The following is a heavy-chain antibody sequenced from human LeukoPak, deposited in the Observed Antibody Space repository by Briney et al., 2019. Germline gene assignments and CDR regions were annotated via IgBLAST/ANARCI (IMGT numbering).Heavy chain of an antibody. D-gene: IGHD3-22*01. CDR2: ISTRGSTI. J-gene: IGHJ4*02. CDR1: GFTFRSYE. V-gene: IGHV3-48*03. CDR3: ARGLLGITAIEVVHFDY. Sequence: AGGSLRLSCAVSGFTFRSYEMNWVRQAPGKGLEWLSYISTRGSTIYYADSVKGRFTISRDNAQNSLYLQMNSLRAEDTAVYYCARGLLGITAIEVVHFDYWGQGTLVTVSS.